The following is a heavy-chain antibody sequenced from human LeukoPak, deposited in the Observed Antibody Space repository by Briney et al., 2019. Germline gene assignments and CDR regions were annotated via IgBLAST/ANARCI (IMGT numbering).Heavy chain of an antibody. CDR3: ARGNTVTKPLDY. V-gene: IGHV3-66*01. Sequence: GGSLRLSCAASGFTVSSNYMSWVRQAPGKGLEWVSVIYSGGSTYYADSVKGRFTISRDNSKNTLHLQMNSLRAEDTAVYYCARGNTVTKPLDYWGQGTLVTVSS. D-gene: IGHD4-17*01. CDR1: GFTVSSNY. CDR2: IYSGGST. J-gene: IGHJ4*02.